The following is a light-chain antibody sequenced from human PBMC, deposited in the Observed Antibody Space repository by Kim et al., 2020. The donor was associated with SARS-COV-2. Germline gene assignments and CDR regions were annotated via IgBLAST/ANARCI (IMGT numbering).Light chain of an antibody. V-gene: IGLV2-14*03. CDR2: DVS. J-gene: IGLJ3*02. Sequence: QSALPPPASLSGSPGQSITLSCTGTRSDVGGYNSVSWYQQHPGKAPKLMIYDVSNRPSGISNRFSGSKSGNTASLTISGLQAEDEADYYCSSYTINSPWVFGGGTQLTVL. CDR1: RSDVGGYNS. CDR3: SSYTINSPWV.